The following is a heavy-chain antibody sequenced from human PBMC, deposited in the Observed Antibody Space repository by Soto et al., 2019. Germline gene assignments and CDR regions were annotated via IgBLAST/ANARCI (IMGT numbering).Heavy chain of an antibody. V-gene: IGHV1-18*04. J-gene: IGHJ4*02. CDR3: ARDGGYCSGGSCYSRCDY. D-gene: IGHD2-15*01. Sequence: ASVKVSFKASGYTFTSYGSSWVRQAPGQGLEWMGWISAYNGNTNYAQKLQGRVTMTTDTSTSTAYMELRSLRSDDTAVYYCARDGGYCSGGSCYSRCDYWGQGTLVTVSS. CDR2: ISAYNGNT. CDR1: GYTFTSYG.